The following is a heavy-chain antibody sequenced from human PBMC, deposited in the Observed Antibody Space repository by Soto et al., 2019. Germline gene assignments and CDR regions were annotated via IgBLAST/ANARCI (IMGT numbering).Heavy chain of an antibody. CDR2: IYYSGST. Sequence: QVQLQESGPGLVKPSQTLSLTCTVSGGSISSGGYYWSWIRQHPGKGLEWIGYIYYSGSTYYNPSIKRRVTISVDTSKNQFSLMLSSVTAADTAVYYCARDRPPAMGTYYYYGMDVWGQGTTVTVSS. CDR1: GGSISSGGYY. V-gene: IGHV4-31*03. D-gene: IGHD2-2*01. CDR3: ARDRPPAMGTYYYYGMDV. J-gene: IGHJ6*02.